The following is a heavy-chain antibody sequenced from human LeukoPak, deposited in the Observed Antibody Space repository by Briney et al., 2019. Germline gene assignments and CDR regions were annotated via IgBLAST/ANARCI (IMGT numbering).Heavy chain of an antibody. CDR1: GFTFSIYW. Sequence: PGGSLRLSCGASGFTFSIYWMSWVRQAPGKGLEWVANIKQDGSEKYYVDSVKGRFTISRDNAKNSLYLQMNSLRAEDTAMYYCARDSAGNDYWGQGTLVTVSS. V-gene: IGHV3-7*01. D-gene: IGHD6-13*01. CDR3: ARDSAGNDY. CDR2: IKQDGSEK. J-gene: IGHJ4*02.